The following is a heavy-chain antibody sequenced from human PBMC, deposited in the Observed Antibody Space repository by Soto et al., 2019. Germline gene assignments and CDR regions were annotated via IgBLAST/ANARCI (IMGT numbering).Heavy chain of an antibody. CDR2: INHSGST. CDR1: GGSFSGFY. D-gene: IGHD2-8*01. Sequence: PSETLSLTCAVYGGSFSGFYWSWIRQPPGKGLEWIGEINHSGSTNYNPSLKSRVTISVDTSKNQFSLKLSSVTAADTAVYYCARDPYRTNWLFDYWGQGTLVTVSS. V-gene: IGHV4-34*01. J-gene: IGHJ4*02. CDR3: ARDPYRTNWLFDY.